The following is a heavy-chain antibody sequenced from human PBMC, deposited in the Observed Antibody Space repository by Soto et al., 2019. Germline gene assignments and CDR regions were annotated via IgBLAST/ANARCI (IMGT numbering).Heavy chain of an antibody. CDR3: ARTPGSIAARLNCYFDL. Sequence: QVQLVQSGAEVKKPGSSVKVSCKAAGGTFSSYAISWVRQAPGQGLEWMGGIIPIFGTANYAQKFQGRVTITADESTRTGYMELSILRSEDTAVYYCARTPGSIAARLNCYFDLWGRGTLVTVSS. CDR2: IIPIFGTA. D-gene: IGHD6-6*01. CDR1: GGTFSSYA. V-gene: IGHV1-69*01. J-gene: IGHJ2*01.